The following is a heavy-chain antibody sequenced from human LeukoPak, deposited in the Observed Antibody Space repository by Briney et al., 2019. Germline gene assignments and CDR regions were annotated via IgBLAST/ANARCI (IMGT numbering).Heavy chain of an antibody. Sequence: PGGSLRLSCAASGFTFSRYSMNWVRQAPGKGLEWVSSISSRSSSIYYADSVKGRFTISRDNAKNSLYLQMNSLRAEDTAVYYCAREVVDWEYFDYWGQGTLVTVSS. CDR1: GFTFSRYS. J-gene: IGHJ4*02. V-gene: IGHV3-21*01. CDR2: ISSRSSSI. CDR3: AREVVDWEYFDY. D-gene: IGHD2-21*01.